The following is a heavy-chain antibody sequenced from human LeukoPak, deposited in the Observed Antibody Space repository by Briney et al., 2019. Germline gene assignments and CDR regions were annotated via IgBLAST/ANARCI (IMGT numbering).Heavy chain of an antibody. D-gene: IGHD3-10*01. CDR2: IYYSGST. J-gene: IGHJ5*02. V-gene: IGHV4-61*01. Sequence: SETLSLTCTVSGGSISSSSYYWSWIRQPPGKGLEWIGYIYYSGSTNYKPSLKSRVTISVDTSKNQVSLKLRSVTAADTAVYYCARGGYYGSGNDFRFDPWGQGTLVTVSS. CDR1: GGSISSSSYY. CDR3: ARGGYYGSGNDFRFDP.